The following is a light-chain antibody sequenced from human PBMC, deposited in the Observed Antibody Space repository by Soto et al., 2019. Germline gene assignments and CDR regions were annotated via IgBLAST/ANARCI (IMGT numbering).Light chain of an antibody. CDR2: EVS. CDR1: SSDVGGYNY. J-gene: IGLJ1*01. Sequence: QSVLTQPASVSGSPGQSITISCTGTSSDVGGYNYVSWYQQHPGKAPKPMIYEVSNRPSGVSNRFSGSKSGNTASLTISGLQAEDEADYYCSSYTSSSTLLYVFGTGTKLTVL. CDR3: SSYTSSSTLLYV. V-gene: IGLV2-14*01.